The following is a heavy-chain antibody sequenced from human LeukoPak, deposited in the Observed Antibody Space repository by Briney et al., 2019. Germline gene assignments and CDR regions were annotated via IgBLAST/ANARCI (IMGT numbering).Heavy chain of an antibody. CDR2: ISSNGGST. J-gene: IGHJ6*04. Sequence: GGSLRLSCSASGFTFSSYAMHWVRQAPGKGLEYVSAISSNGGSTYYADSVKGRFTISRDNSKNTLYLQMSSLRAEDTAVYYCVKGGYCSSTSCYARGFPNYYYYYGMDVWGKGATVTVSS. CDR3: VKGGYCSSTSCYARGFPNYYYYYGMDV. D-gene: IGHD2-2*01. V-gene: IGHV3-64D*06. CDR1: GFTFSSYA.